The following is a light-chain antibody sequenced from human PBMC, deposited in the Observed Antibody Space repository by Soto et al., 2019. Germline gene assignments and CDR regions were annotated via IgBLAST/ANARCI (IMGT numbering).Light chain of an antibody. Sequence: EIVLTQSPGTLSLSPGERATLSCRASQSVWSSYLAWYQQKPGQAPKLLIYGASSRATGIPDRFSGSGSGTDFHLTISRLEPEDFAVYYCQQYGSSPLTFGGGTKVQIK. CDR1: QSVWSSY. V-gene: IGKV3-20*01. CDR2: GAS. J-gene: IGKJ4*01. CDR3: QQYGSSPLT.